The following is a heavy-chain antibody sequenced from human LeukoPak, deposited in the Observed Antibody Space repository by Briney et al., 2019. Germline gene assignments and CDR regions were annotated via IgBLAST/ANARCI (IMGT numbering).Heavy chain of an antibody. CDR3: ARLTYYDFWSGYNYAFDI. Sequence: GASVKVSCKASGYTFTSYYMHWVRQAPGQGLEWMGWINPSSGGTNYAQKFQGRVTMTRDMSISTAYMELSRLRSDDTAVYYCARLTYYDFWSGYNYAFDIWGQGTMVTVSS. CDR1: GYTFTSYY. D-gene: IGHD3-3*01. CDR2: INPSSGGT. J-gene: IGHJ3*02. V-gene: IGHV1-2*02.